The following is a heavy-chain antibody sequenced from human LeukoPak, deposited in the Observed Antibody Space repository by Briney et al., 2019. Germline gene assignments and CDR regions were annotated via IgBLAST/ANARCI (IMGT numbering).Heavy chain of an antibody. V-gene: IGHV3-48*01. CDR2: ISSSSNTI. Sequence: PGGSLRLSCAASGFTFSSYSMNWVRQAPGKGLEWVSYISSSSNTIYYADSVKGRFTISRDNAKNSLYLQMNSLRAEDTAVYYCARVGTEFHIDYWGQGTLVTVSS. CDR3: ARVGTEFHIDY. J-gene: IGHJ4*02. D-gene: IGHD2-21*01. CDR1: GFTFSSYS.